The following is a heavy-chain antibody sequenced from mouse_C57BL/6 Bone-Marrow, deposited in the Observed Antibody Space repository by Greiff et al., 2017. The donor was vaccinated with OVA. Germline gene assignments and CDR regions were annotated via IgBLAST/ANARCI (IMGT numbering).Heavy chain of an antibody. V-gene: IGHV1-69*01. CDR2: IDPSDSYT. J-gene: IGHJ2*01. Sequence: VQLQQPGAELVMPGASVKLSCKASGYTFTSYWMHWVKQRPGQGLEWIGEIDPSDSYTNYNQKFKGKSTLTVDKSSSTAYMQLRSLTSEDSAVYYCARPGPYYDGSNYFDYWGQGTTLTVSS. CDR1: GYTFTSYW. CDR3: ARPGPYYDGSNYFDY. D-gene: IGHD1-1*01.